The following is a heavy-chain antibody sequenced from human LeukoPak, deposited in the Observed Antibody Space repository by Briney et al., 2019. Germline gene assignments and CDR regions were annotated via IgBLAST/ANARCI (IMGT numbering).Heavy chain of an antibody. V-gene: IGHV3-23*01. CDR2: ISDSGGSR. D-gene: IGHD3-10*01. Sequence: PGGSLRLSCAASGFTFSSCAMSWVRQAPGKGLEWVSVISDSGGSRYSADSVKGRFTISRDNSKNTLYLQMNSLRAEDTAVYYCAKDPGLYGSGTGVVIWGQGTMVTVSS. J-gene: IGHJ3*02. CDR3: AKDPGLYGSGTGVVI. CDR1: GFTFSSCA.